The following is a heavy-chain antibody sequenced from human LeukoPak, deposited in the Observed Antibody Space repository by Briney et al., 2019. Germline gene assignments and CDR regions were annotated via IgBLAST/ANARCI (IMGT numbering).Heavy chain of an antibody. CDR1: GGTFSSYA. J-gene: IGHJ3*02. CDR2: INPNSGGT. Sequence: ASVKVSCKASGGTFSSYAISWVRQAPGQGLEWMGWINPNSGGTNYAQKFQGRVTMTRDTSISTAYMELSRLRSDDTAVYYCARDSSITNDAFDIWGQGTMVTVSS. V-gene: IGHV1-2*02. CDR3: ARDSSITNDAFDI. D-gene: IGHD1-14*01.